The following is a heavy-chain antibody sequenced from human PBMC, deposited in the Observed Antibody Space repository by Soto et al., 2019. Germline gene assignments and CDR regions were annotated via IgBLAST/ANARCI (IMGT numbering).Heavy chain of an antibody. V-gene: IGHV1-69*13. CDR3: ARDPRRAYSNYDGMDV. Sequence: SVKVSFKASGGTFSSYAISWVRQAPGQGLEWTGGIIPIFGTANYAQKFQGRVTITADESTSTAYMELSSLRSEDTAVYYCARDPRRAYSNYDGMDVWGQGTTVTVSS. CDR2: IIPIFGTA. J-gene: IGHJ6*02. CDR1: GGTFSSYA. D-gene: IGHD4-4*01.